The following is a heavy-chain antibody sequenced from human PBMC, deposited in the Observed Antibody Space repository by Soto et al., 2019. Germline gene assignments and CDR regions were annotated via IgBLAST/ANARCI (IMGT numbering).Heavy chain of an antibody. Sequence: EVQLVESGGGLVQPGRSLRLSCAASGFTFDDYAMHWVRQAPGKGLEWVSGISWNSGSIGYADSVKGRFTISRDNAKNSLYLQMNSLRAEDTALYYCAKGIAAAALEAFDIWGQGTMVTVSS. CDR3: AKGIAAAALEAFDI. D-gene: IGHD6-13*01. CDR2: ISWNSGSI. J-gene: IGHJ3*02. CDR1: GFTFDDYA. V-gene: IGHV3-9*01.